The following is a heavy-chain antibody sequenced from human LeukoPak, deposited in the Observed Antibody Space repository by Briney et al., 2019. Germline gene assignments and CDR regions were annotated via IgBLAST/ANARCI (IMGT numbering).Heavy chain of an antibody. CDR2: VNPNSGDT. D-gene: IGHD6-13*01. V-gene: IGHV1-2*02. J-gene: IGHJ5*02. Sequence: GASVKVSCKASGYTSTGYYLHWVRQAPGQGLEWMGCVNPNSGDTNYAQKFQGRVTMTRDTSISTAYMELSRLRSDDTAVYYCARVGAATEFDPWGQGTLVTVSS. CDR1: GYTSTGYY. CDR3: ARVGAATEFDP.